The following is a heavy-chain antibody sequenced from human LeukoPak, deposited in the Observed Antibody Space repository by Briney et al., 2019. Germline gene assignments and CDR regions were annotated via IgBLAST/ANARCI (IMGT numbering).Heavy chain of an antibody. Sequence: ASVKVSCKASGYTFTSYGISWGRQAPGEGVEWMGWISAYNGNTNYAQKRQGRITMTTGTSPGTAYMELRSLRSDGTAVYYCARSVAARKFGGSGNWFDPWGQGTLVTVSS. CDR3: ARSVAARKFGGSGNWFDP. CDR1: GYTFTSYG. J-gene: IGHJ5*02. D-gene: IGHD6-6*01. CDR2: ISAYNGNT. V-gene: IGHV1-18*01.